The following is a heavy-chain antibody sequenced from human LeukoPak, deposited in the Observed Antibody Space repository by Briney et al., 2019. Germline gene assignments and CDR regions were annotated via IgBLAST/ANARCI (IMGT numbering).Heavy chain of an antibody. Sequence: SETLSLTCAVSGGSLSSTNWWSWVRQPPGKGLEWIGEIFHSGSTNYNPSLKSRVTISVDTSKNQFSLKLSSVTAADTAVYYCARDVEMATVYYYYYYMDVWGKGTTVTVSS. J-gene: IGHJ6*03. CDR3: ARDVEMATVYYYYYYMDV. CDR2: IFHSGST. CDR1: GGSLSSTNW. D-gene: IGHD5-24*01. V-gene: IGHV4-4*02.